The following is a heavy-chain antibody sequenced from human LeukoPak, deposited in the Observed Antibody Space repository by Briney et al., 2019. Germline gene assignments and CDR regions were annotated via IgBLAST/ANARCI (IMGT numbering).Heavy chain of an antibody. Sequence: ASVKVSCKASGYTFTSFGTSWVRQAPGQGLEWMGWISAYNGNAVYAENLQGRVTMTTDTSTSTAYMELRSLRSDHTAVYYCALEDFWSGYSLDYWGQGTLVTVSS. J-gene: IGHJ4*02. V-gene: IGHV1-18*01. D-gene: IGHD3-3*01. CDR1: GYTFTSFG. CDR3: ALEDFWSGYSLDY. CDR2: ISAYNGNA.